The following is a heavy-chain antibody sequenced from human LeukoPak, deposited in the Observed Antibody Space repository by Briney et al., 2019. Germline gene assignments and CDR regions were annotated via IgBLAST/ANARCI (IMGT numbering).Heavy chain of an antibody. CDR2: IRQDGSER. CDR1: GFIFIHFW. V-gene: IGHV3-7*01. CDR3: ARDGDYGDYVDY. D-gene: IGHD4-17*01. J-gene: IGHJ4*02. Sequence: GGSLRLSCEASGFIFIHFWMSWVRQAPGKGLEWVASIRQDGSERYYVDSVKGRFNISRDNAKNSLYLQVNSLRVEDTGVYYCARDGDYGDYVDYWGQGTLVTVSS.